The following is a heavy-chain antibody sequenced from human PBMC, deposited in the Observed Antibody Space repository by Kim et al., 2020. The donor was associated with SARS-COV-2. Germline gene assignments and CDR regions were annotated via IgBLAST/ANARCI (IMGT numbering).Heavy chain of an antibody. CDR3: ARGAGGYAGYILED. V-gene: IGHV1-3*01. CDR1: GYTFTHYA. J-gene: IGHJ4*02. CDR2: ISGDNGDT. D-gene: IGHD3-22*01. Sequence: ASVKVSCKTSGYTFTHYAMHWVRQAPGQRLEWMGYISGDNGDTKYSQKFQGRVTITRDTSATTAYMELSSLTSEDTAVYYCARGAGGYAGYILEDWGQGT.